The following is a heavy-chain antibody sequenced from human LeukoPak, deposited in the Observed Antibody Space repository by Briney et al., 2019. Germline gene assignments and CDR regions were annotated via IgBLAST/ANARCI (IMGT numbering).Heavy chain of an antibody. CDR3: ARNLDALVTSGWAYDI. J-gene: IGHJ3*02. CDR1: SDSVARAFSE. V-gene: IGHV4-31*03. Sequence: PSQTLSLTYPLGSDSVARAFSESGWIRQHPGKGLEWIGYIYHSGTTYYNPSLKTRVTMSLATSRNQFSLKVYSVTAADSAVYYLARNLDALVTSGWAYDIWVQGTMVTVSS. CDR2: IYHSGTT. D-gene: IGHD4-23*01.